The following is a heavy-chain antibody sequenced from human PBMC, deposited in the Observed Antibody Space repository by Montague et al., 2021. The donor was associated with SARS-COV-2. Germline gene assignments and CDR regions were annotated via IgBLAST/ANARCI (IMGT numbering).Heavy chain of an antibody. CDR3: ARGYDYVWGSYRYLHWFDP. J-gene: IGHJ5*02. CDR1: GGSFNDYY. CDR2: INHSGST. V-gene: IGHV4-34*01. D-gene: IGHD3-16*02. Sequence: SETLSLTCAVYGGSFNDYYWSWIRQPPGKGLEWIGKINHSGSTNYNPSLKSRVTISVDTSKNQFSLKLSSVTAADTAVYYCARGYDYVWGSYRYLHWFDPWGQGTLVTVSS.